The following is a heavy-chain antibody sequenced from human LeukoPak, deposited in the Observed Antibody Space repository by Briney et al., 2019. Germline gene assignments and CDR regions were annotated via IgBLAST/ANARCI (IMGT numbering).Heavy chain of an antibody. J-gene: IGHJ6*03. V-gene: IGHV1-2*02. Sequence: ASVKLSCNASGYTFTGYGMNWVRQAPRQGLEWMGWINPNSGGTNYAQKFPGRVTMTRDTSISTAYMELSRLRSDDTAVYYCARDLKNTMVRGRYMDVWGKGTTVTVSS. D-gene: IGHD3-10*01. CDR3: ARDLKNTMVRGRYMDV. CDR2: INPNSGGT. CDR1: GYTFTGYG.